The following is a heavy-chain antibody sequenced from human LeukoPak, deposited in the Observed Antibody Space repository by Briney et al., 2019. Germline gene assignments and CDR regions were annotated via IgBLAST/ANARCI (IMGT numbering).Heavy chain of an antibody. J-gene: IGHJ3*02. V-gene: IGHV4-30-4*08. D-gene: IGHD3-9*01. CDR1: GGSFSGYY. Sequence: PSETLSLTCAVYGGSFSGYYWSWIRQPPGKGLEWIGYIYYSGNTYYNPSLRSRVTISVDTSKNQFSLKLNSVTAADTAVYYCARDPRSYDFLTGYYHDTFDIWGQGTMVTVSS. CDR2: IYYSGNT. CDR3: ARDPRSYDFLTGYYHDTFDI.